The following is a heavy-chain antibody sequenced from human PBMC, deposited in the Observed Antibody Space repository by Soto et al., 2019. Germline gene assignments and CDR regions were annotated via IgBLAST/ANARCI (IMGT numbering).Heavy chain of an antibody. V-gene: IGHV5-51*01. Sequence: GESLKISCKGSGYSFTSYWIGWVRQMPGKGLEWMGIIYPGDSDTRYSPSFQGQVTISADKSISTAYLQWSSLKASDTAMYYCARGGATTRGIYYYYYMDVWGKGTTVTVSS. D-gene: IGHD4-4*01. J-gene: IGHJ6*03. CDR2: IYPGDSDT. CDR3: ARGGATTRGIYYYYYMDV. CDR1: GYSFTSYW.